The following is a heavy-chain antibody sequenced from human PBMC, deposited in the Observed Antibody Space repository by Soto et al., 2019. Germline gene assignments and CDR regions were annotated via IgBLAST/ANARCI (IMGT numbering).Heavy chain of an antibody. J-gene: IGHJ6*02. CDR2: INAGNANT. D-gene: IGHD6-13*01. CDR1: GYTFTSYA. CDR3: AILFSSSSWSYYYYGMDV. V-gene: IGHV1-3*01. Sequence: ASVKVSCKASGYTFTSYAMHWVRQAPGQRLEWMGWINAGNANTKYSQKFQGRVTITEDTSTDTAYMELSSLRSEDTAVYYCAILFSSSSWSYYYYGMDVWGQGTTVTVSS.